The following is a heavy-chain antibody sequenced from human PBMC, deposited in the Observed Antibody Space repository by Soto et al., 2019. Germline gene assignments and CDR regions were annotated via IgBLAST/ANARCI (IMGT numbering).Heavy chain of an antibody. CDR2: IGPKSGDT. CDR3: GRGRSGEIVVFY. Sequence: QVQLVQSGAEVKESGASVKVSCKTSGYTFTGHYIHWVRQAPGQSPEWVGEIGPKSGDTRYAQKFQGKVTMSKDTSITTVYMELTNLSPDDTVVYYCGRGRSGEIVVFYWGQGTLVTVHS. J-gene: IGHJ4*02. CDR1: GYTFTGHY. V-gene: IGHV1-2*05. D-gene: IGHD5-12*01.